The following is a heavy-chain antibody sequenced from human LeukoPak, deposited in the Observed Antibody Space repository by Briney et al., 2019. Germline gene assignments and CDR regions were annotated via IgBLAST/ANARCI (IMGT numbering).Heavy chain of an antibody. Sequence: GGSLRLSCVASGFSFGKYWMSWVRQAPGKGLEWVANIKLDGSEKNYVDSVKGRFIISRDNTKNSLYLQMNSLRAEDTAVFYCARDQYDTWSRRGNFDSWGQGTLVIVSS. D-gene: IGHD3/OR15-3a*01. CDR1: GFSFGKYW. V-gene: IGHV3-7*03. J-gene: IGHJ4*02. CDR2: IKLDGSEK. CDR3: ARDQYDTWSRRGNFDS.